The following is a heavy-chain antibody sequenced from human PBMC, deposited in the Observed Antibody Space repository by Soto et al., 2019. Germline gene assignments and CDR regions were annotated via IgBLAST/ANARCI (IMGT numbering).Heavy chain of an antibody. J-gene: IGHJ5*02. V-gene: IGHV3-23*01. CDR3: AKAYCSSTSCYRNWFDP. CDR2: ISGSGGST. D-gene: IGHD2-2*01. CDR1: GFTFSSYA. Sequence: GGSLRLSCAASGFTFSSYAMSWVRQAPGKGLEWVSAISGSGGSTYYADSVKGRFTISRDNSKNTLYLQMNSLRAEDTAVYYCAKAYCSSTSCYRNWFDPRGQGTLVTVSS.